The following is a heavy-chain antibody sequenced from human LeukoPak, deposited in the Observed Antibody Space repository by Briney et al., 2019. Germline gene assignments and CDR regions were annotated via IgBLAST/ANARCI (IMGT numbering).Heavy chain of an antibody. J-gene: IGHJ4*02. V-gene: IGHV3-74*01. CDR3: AKGSNFAFDN. CDR2: INPDGTAA. Sequence: PGGSLRLSCAASGFSFSNFWMHWVRQAPGMGLVWVSQINPDGTAALYADSVKGRFTISRDNAKNTLYLQMNTLRADDTAVYYCAKGSNFAFDNWGQGSLVTVSS. D-gene: IGHD1-1*01. CDR1: GFSFSNFW.